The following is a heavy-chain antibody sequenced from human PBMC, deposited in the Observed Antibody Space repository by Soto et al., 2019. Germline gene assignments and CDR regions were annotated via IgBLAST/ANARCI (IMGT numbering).Heavy chain of an antibody. CDR1: GFTFSSYS. D-gene: IGHD3-3*01. J-gene: IGHJ4*02. CDR3: ARDPVGVAATDYFDY. CDR2: ISTPSTYI. Sequence: PGGSLRLSCAASGFTFSSYSMNWVRQAPGRGLEWVSSISTPSTYISYADSVRGRFTVSRDNAKNSLYLQMNSLRAEDTAVYYCARDPVGVAATDYFDYWGQGTLVTVSS. V-gene: IGHV3-21*01.